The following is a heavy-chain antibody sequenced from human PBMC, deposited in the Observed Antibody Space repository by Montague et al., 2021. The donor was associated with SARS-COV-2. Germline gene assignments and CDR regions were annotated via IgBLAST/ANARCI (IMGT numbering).Heavy chain of an antibody. Sequence: YAVSVQSRITIIADTSKNQFSLHLNSVTPEDTAVYYCARDLYWAFDAWGLGTTVTVSA. D-gene: IGHD2-8*02. CDR3: ARDLYWAFDA. J-gene: IGHJ3*01. V-gene: IGHV6-1*01.